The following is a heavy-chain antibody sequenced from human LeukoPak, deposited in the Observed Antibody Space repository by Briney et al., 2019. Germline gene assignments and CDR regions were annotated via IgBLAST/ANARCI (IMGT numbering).Heavy chain of an antibody. J-gene: IGHJ4*02. CDR3: ARASHYYDSSGYYVFDY. CDR1: RYTFTGYY. Sequence: ASVKVSCKASRYTFTGYYMHWVRHAPGQGLEWMGWINPNSGGTNYAQKFQGRVTMTRDTSISTAYMELSRLRSDDTAVYYCARASHYYDSSGYYVFDYWGQGTLVTVSS. D-gene: IGHD3-22*01. CDR2: INPNSGGT. V-gene: IGHV1-2*02.